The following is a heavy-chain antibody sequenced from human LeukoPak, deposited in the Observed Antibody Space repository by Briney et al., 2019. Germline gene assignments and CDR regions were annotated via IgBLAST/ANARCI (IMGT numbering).Heavy chain of an antibody. V-gene: IGHV3-21*01. CDR3: TRDKVRGYYNPRPNVGFDY. Sequence: GGSLRLSCAASGFSFSYYRMNWVRQAPGKGLEWISSISSDSSYMYYADSVKGRFTISRDNGKNSLYLQMNSLRAEDAAVYYCTRDKVRGYYNPRPNVGFDYWGQGNLVTVSS. J-gene: IGHJ4*02. CDR1: GFSFSYYR. D-gene: IGHD3-22*01. CDR2: ISSDSSYM.